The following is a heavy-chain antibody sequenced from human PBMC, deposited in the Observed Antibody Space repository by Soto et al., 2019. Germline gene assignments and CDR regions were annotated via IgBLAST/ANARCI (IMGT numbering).Heavy chain of an antibody. Sequence: PSETLSLTCAVSGDSINSGGFSWGWVRQPPGKGLEWIGSIYYSGSIYYNPSLKSRVTISVDTSKNQFSLKLNAVTAADKAVYYWARPRPPSVACQFDYWGQGILVTVSS. J-gene: IGHJ4*02. CDR3: ARPRPPSVACQFDY. CDR2: IYYSGSI. V-gene: IGHV4-39*01. D-gene: IGHD5-12*01. CDR1: GDSINSGGFS.